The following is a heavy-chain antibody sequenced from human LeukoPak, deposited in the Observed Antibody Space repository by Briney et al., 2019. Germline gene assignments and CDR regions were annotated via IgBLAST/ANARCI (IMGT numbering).Heavy chain of an antibody. V-gene: IGHV1-2*02. J-gene: IGHJ5*02. CDR2: INPYTGGT. CDR1: GYAFTGYY. CDR3: ERVAGYTSTWFWFDP. D-gene: IGHD6-13*01. Sequence: ASVKVSCKSSGYAFTGYYLHSVRQAPGQGLEWVAYINPYTGGTNYAQKFQGRVTVTRNASISTAYMEMSRLTSDDTDIYYWERVAGYTSTWFWFDPWGQGRLVTVSS.